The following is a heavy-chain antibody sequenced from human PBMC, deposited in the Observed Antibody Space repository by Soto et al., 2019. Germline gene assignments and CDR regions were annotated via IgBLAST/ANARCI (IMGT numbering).Heavy chain of an antibody. CDR1: GGTFTKYA. V-gene: IGHV1-69*01. Sequence: QVQLVQSGAAVRKPGSSVKVSCKASGGTFTKYAITWVRQAPRQGLEWMGGIVPLHGTTNYEQKFRGRVTISADESTSTAYLELSSLRSEDKAVYYCASGVGGLGGSSGWPDYAFDVWGQGTMVIVSS. D-gene: IGHD6-19*01. J-gene: IGHJ3*01. CDR3: ASGVGGLGGSSGWPDYAFDV. CDR2: IVPLHGTT.